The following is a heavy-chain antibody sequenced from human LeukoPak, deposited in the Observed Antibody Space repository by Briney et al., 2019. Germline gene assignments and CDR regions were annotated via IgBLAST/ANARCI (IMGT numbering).Heavy chain of an antibody. CDR1: GGSVSTSSYY. V-gene: IGHV3-23*01. CDR3: AKGSGINHYHWIDP. Sequence: ETLSLTCTVSGGSVSTSSYYWGWIRQPPGKGLEWVSGISGGGGSTYYADSVKGRFTISRDNSKNTLYLQMDSLRAEDTALYYCAKGSGINHYHWIDPWGQGTLVTVSS. CDR2: ISGGGGST. D-gene: IGHD1-14*01. J-gene: IGHJ5*02.